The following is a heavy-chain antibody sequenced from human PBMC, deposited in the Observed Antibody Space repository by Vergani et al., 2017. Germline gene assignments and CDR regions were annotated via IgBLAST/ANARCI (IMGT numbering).Heavy chain of an antibody. Sequence: EVQLVESGGGLVQPGGSLRLSCAASGFTFSSYSMNWVRQAPGKGLEWVSYISSSSTIYYADSVKGRFTISRDNAKNSLYLQMNSLRDEDTAVYYCARDGTSVVVTAHYFDYWGQGTLVTVSS. J-gene: IGHJ4*02. CDR1: GFTFSSYS. CDR2: ISSSSTI. CDR3: ARDGTSVVVTAHYFDY. D-gene: IGHD2-21*02. V-gene: IGHV3-48*02.